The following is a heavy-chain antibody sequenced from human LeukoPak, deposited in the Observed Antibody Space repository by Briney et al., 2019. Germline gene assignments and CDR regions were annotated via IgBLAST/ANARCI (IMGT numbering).Heavy chain of an antibody. J-gene: IGHJ4*02. CDR1: GFTFSSYS. CDR2: ISSSSSYI. V-gene: IGHV3-21*01. D-gene: IGHD3-22*01. Sequence: GGSLRLSCAASGFTFSSYSMNWVRQAPGKGLEWVSSISSSSSYIYYADSVKGRFTISRDNAKNSLYLQINSLRAEDTAVYYCVPITYYYDSSGYLGYWGQGTLVTVSS. CDR3: VPITYYYDSSGYLGY.